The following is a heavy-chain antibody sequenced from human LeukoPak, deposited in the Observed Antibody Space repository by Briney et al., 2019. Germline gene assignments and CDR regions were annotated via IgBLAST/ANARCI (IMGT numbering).Heavy chain of an antibody. D-gene: IGHD4-17*01. CDR2: IKSKTDGGTT. Sequence: GGSLRLSCAATGFTFRNAWMSWVRQARGKGVEWVGRIKSKTDGGTTDYAAPVKGRFTISRDDSKNTLYLQMNSLKTEDAAVYYCTTCTVTTLDYGMDVWGQGTTVTVSS. J-gene: IGHJ6*02. V-gene: IGHV3-15*01. CDR3: TTCTVTTLDYGMDV. CDR1: GFTFRNAW.